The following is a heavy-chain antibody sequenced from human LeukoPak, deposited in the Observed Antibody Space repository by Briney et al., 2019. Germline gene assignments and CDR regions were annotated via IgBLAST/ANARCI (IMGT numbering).Heavy chain of an antibody. CDR2: SRNKVNGYTT. J-gene: IGHJ3*02. D-gene: IGHD1-26*01. CDR3: ARGRGSWDAFDI. V-gene: IGHV3-72*01. Sequence: PGGSLRLSCAASGFTFSDHYMDWVRQAPGKGLEWVGRSRNKVNGYTTEYAAPVSGRFTISRDDSQSSLYLQMNSLKTEDTAMYYCARGRGSWDAFDIWGQGTMVTVSS. CDR1: GFTFSDHY.